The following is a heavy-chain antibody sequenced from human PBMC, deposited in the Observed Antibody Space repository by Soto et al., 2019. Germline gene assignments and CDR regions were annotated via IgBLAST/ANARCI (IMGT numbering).Heavy chain of an antibody. V-gene: IGHV3-23*01. D-gene: IGHD3-10*01. Sequence: EVQLLESGGGLVQPGGSLTLSCAASGFTFSSYAMTWVRQAPGKGLEWVSGISGGDGVSTYYADSVKGRFTISRDNSMNTLYLQMNRLRAEDTAVYYCAKDAISMVRGVNNWFDPWGQGTLVTVSS. CDR2: ISGGDGVST. CDR1: GFTFSSYA. J-gene: IGHJ5*02. CDR3: AKDAISMVRGVNNWFDP.